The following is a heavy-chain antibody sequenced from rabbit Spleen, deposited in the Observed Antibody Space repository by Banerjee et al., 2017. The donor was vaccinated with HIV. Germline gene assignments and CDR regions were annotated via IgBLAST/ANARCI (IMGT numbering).Heavy chain of an antibody. D-gene: IGHD1-1*01. Sequence: QEQLVESGGGLVQPEGSLTLTCTASGFSFSSSYDMCWVRQAPGKGLEWIACISAGSSGSTYYASWAKGRFTISKTSSTAVTLQMTSLTVADTAAYFCARDTSSSFSSYGMDLWGPGTLVTVS. V-gene: IGHV1S45*01. CDR1: GFSFSSSYD. CDR2: ISAGSSGST. CDR3: ARDTSSSFSSYGMDL. J-gene: IGHJ6*01.